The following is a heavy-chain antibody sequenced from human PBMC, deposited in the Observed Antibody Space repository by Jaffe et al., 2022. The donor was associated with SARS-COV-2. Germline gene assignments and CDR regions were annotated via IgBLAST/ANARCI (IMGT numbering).Heavy chain of an antibody. D-gene: IGHD4-17*01. CDR1: GFTFSSYS. CDR3: ARVWYGDYDHFFDY. Sequence: EVQLVESGGGLVQPGGSLRLSCAASGFTFSSYSMNWVRQAPGKGLEWVSYISSSSSTIYYADSVKGRFTISRDNAKNSLYLQMNSLRDEDTAVYYCARVWYGDYDHFFDYWGQGTLVTVSS. V-gene: IGHV3-48*02. CDR2: ISSSSSTI. J-gene: IGHJ4*02.